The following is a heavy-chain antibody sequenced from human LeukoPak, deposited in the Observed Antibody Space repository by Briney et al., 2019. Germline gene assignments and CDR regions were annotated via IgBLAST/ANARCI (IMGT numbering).Heavy chain of an antibody. D-gene: IGHD4-17*01. CDR3: ARESIYGDDPSGYFDY. J-gene: IGHJ4*02. V-gene: IGHV5-51*01. CDR1: GYSFSSYW. Sequence: GESLKISCKGSGYSFSSYWIAWVRQMPGKGLEWMGIIYPGDSDTRYSPSFQGQVTISADKSISTAYLQWSSLKASDTAMYYCARESIYGDDPSGYFDYWGQGTLVTVSS. CDR2: IYPGDSDT.